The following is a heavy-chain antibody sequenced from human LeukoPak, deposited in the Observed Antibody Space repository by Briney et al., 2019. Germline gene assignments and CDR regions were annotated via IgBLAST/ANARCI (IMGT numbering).Heavy chain of an antibody. J-gene: IGHJ5*02. D-gene: IGHD1-26*01. CDR1: AFTFDDYG. CDR3: ARTSEGNWFDP. V-gene: IGHV3-20*01. Sequence: PRGSLRLSCAASAFTFDDYGMSWVRQGPGKGLEWVSGINWNGGNTGYADSVKGRFTIFRDNAKNSLYLEIDSLRVEDTVLYDCARTSEGNWFDPWGQGTLVTVSS. CDR2: INWNGGNT.